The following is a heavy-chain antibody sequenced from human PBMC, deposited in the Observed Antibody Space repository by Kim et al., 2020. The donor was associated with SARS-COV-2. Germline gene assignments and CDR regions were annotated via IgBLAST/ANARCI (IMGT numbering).Heavy chain of an antibody. J-gene: IGHJ5*02. CDR2: INHSGST. CDR1: GGSFSGYY. Sequence: SETLSLTCAVYGGSFSGYYWSWIRQPPGKGLEWIGEINHSGSTNYNQSLKSRVTISVDTSKNQFSLKLSSVTAADTAVYYCARGPKLTYYYGSGSYPRRGYWFDPWGQGTLVTVSS. V-gene: IGHV4-34*01. CDR3: ARGPKLTYYYGSGSYPRRGYWFDP. D-gene: IGHD3-10*01.